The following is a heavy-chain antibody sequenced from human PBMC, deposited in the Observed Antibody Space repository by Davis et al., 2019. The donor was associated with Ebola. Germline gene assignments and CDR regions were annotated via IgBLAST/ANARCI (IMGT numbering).Heavy chain of an antibody. D-gene: IGHD3-16*01. J-gene: IGHJ6*02. Sequence: MPSEPLSLTCTVSGVSISGYYWSWIRQPPGKGLEWIGYIYPIGSTNYNPSLERRVTISADTSKRQISLRLRSVTAADTAVYYCARFGSYGYYYYSLDVWGQGTTVTVSS. CDR2: IYPIGST. V-gene: IGHV4-59*01. CDR3: ARFGSYGYYYYSLDV. CDR1: GVSISGYY.